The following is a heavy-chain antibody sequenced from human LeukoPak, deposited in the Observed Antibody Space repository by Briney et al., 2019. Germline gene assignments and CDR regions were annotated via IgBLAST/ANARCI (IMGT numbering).Heavy chain of an antibody. V-gene: IGHV4-39*01. CDR1: GGSISSSSYS. Sequence: PSETLSLTCTVSGGSISSSSYSWGWIRQPPGKGLEWIGSIYYSGSTYYNPSLKSRVTISVDTSKNQSSLKLSSVTAADTAVYYCARGSLGPGGTLPRITMVRGVTPFDYWGQGTLVTVSS. J-gene: IGHJ4*02. CDR2: IYYSGST. D-gene: IGHD3-10*01. CDR3: ARGSLGPGGTLPRITMVRGVTPFDY.